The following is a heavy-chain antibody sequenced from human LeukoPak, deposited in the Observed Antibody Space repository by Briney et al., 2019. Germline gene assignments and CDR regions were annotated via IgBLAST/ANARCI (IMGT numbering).Heavy chain of an antibody. V-gene: IGHV3-48*04. J-gene: IGHJ4*02. CDR2: ISGTSSPR. CDR1: GFTISSYS. Sequence: HSGGSLRLSCAASGFTISSYSMNWVRQAPGKGLEWVSYISGTSSPRYYADSVKGRFTITRDNAKNSLYLQMNSLRAEDTAVYYCARDVYGDYAIDYWGQGTLVTVSS. D-gene: IGHD4-17*01. CDR3: ARDVYGDYAIDY.